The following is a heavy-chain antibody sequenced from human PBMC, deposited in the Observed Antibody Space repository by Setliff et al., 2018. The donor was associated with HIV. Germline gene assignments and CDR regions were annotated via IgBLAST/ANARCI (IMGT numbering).Heavy chain of an antibody. CDR1: GGSFSGYY. J-gene: IGHJ4*02. Sequence: LSLTCAVYGGSFSGYYWAWFRQAPGKGLEWVSYISGSGSAMYYADSVEGRFTISRDNAKNSLCLQMNSLRAEDTAVYYCARGEPTILIEPAAFFDHWGQGTLVTVSS. CDR2: ISGSGSAM. CDR3: ARGEPTILIEPAAFFDH. V-gene: IGHV3-11*04. D-gene: IGHD2-2*01.